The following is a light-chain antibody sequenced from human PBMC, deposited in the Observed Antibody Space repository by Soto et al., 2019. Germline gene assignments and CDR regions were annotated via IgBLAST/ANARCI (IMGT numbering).Light chain of an antibody. J-gene: IGKJ1*01. V-gene: IGKV1-5*03. CDR1: QSISSW. CDR3: QQYNSSPWA. Sequence: DIQMTQSPSTLSASVGDRVTITCRASQSISSWLAWYQQKPGKAPKLLIYKASSLESGVTSRFSGSGSGTEFTLTISSLQPDDFATYQCQQYNSSPWAFGQGTKVEI. CDR2: KAS.